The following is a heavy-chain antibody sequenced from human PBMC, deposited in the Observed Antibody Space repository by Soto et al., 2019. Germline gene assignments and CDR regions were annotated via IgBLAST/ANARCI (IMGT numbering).Heavy chain of an antibody. D-gene: IGHD3-10*01. CDR3: ARDLNSDGSGSYYYYYGMDV. Sequence: ASVKVSCKASGYTFTSYYMHWVRQAPGQGLEWMGITNPSGGSTSYAQKFQGRVTMTRDTSTSTVYMELSSLRSEDTAVYYCARDLNSDGSGSYYYYYGMDVWGQGTTVTVSS. CDR2: TNPSGGST. V-gene: IGHV1-46*01. J-gene: IGHJ6*02. CDR1: GYTFTSYY.